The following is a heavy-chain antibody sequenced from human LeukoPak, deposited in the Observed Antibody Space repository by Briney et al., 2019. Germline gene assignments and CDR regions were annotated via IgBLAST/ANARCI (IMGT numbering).Heavy chain of an antibody. CDR2: INHSGST. CDR3: ARGKTRRYYYDSSARGNWFDP. J-gene: IGHJ5*02. Sequence: SETLSLTCAVYGGSFSGYYWSWIRQPPGKGLEWIGEINHSGSTNYNPSLKSRVTISVDTSKNQFSLKLSSVTAADTAVYYCARGKTRRYYYDSSARGNWFDPWGQGTLVTVSS. D-gene: IGHD3-22*01. V-gene: IGHV4-34*01. CDR1: GGSFSGYY.